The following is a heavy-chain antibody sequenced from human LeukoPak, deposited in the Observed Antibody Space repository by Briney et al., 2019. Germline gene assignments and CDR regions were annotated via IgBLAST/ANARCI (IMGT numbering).Heavy chain of an antibody. D-gene: IGHD2-2*01. CDR3: AKEASRYCSSTSCLAGYMDV. Sequence: ETLSLTCTVSGGSISSGSYYWSWIRQPAGKGLEWVSVIYSGGSTYYADSVKGRFTISRDNSKNTLYLQMNSLRAEDTAVYYCAKEASRYCSSTSCLAGYMDVWGKGTTVTVSS. V-gene: IGHV3-53*01. CDR1: GGSISSGSYY. CDR2: IYSGGST. J-gene: IGHJ6*03.